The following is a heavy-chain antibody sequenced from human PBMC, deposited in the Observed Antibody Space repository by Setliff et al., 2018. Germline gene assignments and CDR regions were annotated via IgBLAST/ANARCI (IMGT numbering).Heavy chain of an antibody. J-gene: IGHJ4*02. CDR3: ARGAPYYDSSGYYPDY. CDR1: GYTFTGYY. V-gene: IGHV1-2*06. Sequence: ASVKVSCKASGYTFTGYYMYWVRQAPGQGLEWMGRINPNSGGTNYAQKFQGRVTMTRDTSISTVYMELSRLRSDDTAVYYCARGAPYYDSSGYYPDYWGQGTLVTVSS. D-gene: IGHD3-22*01. CDR2: INPNSGGT.